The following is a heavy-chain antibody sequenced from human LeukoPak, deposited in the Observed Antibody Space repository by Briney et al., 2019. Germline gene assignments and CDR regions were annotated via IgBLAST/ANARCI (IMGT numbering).Heavy chain of an antibody. D-gene: IGHD5-12*01. J-gene: IGHJ4*02. CDR3: ARRLARTYFFDY. CDR2: IFFSGST. CDR1: GGSLSSYY. V-gene: IGHV4-4*09. Sequence: SETLSLTCSVSGGSLSSYYWSWVRQPPGKGLEWIGNIFFSGSTNYNPSLKNRVTISVDTSKNHFSLQLSSVTAADTAVYFCARRLARTYFFDYWGQGTLVTVSS.